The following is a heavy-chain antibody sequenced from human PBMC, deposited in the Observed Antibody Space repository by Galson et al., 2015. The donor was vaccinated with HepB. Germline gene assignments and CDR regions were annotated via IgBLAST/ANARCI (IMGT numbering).Heavy chain of an antibody. CDR3: AKDWGMDV. V-gene: IGHV3-30*18. J-gene: IGHJ6*02. Sequence: SLRLSCAASGFTFSSYGMHWVRQAPGKGLEWVAVISYDGSNKYYADSVKGRFTISRDNSKNTLYLQMNSLRAEDTAVYYCAKDWGMDVWGQGTTVTVSS. CDR1: GFTFSSYG. CDR2: ISYDGSNK.